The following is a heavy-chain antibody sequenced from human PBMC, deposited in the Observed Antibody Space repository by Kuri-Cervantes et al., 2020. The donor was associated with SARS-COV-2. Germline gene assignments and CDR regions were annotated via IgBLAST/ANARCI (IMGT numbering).Heavy chain of an antibody. Sequence: SETLSLTCTVSGGSISSGGYYWSWIRQHPGKGLEWIGYIYYSGSTYYNPSLKSRVTISVDTSKNQFSLKLSSVTAADTAVYYCARAGVGDFWSGYYGMDVWGQGTTGTGSS. V-gene: IGHV4-31*03. CDR1: GGSISSGGYY. D-gene: IGHD3-3*01. CDR2: IYYSGST. CDR3: ARAGVGDFWSGYYGMDV. J-gene: IGHJ6*02.